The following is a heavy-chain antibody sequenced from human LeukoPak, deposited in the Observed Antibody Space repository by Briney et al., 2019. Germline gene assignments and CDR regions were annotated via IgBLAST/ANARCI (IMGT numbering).Heavy chain of an antibody. CDR3: AKVQD. CDR1: GFTFSNYA. Sequence: GGSLSLSCADSGFTFSNYAMSWVRQAPGKGLEWVSAISGGSTCYADSVKGRFTISRDNSKNTLYLQMNSLRVEDTAVYYCAKVQDWGQGTLVTVSS. V-gene: IGHV3-23*01. CDR2: ISGGST. J-gene: IGHJ4*02.